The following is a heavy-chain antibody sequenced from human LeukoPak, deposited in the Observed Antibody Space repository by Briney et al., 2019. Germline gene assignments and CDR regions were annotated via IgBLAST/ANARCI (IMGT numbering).Heavy chain of an antibody. D-gene: IGHD6-19*01. CDR3: AGLAHRSTYSSGWYGWEMDYYYYMDV. J-gene: IGHJ6*03. V-gene: IGHV4-39*07. CDR2: IYYSGST. CDR1: GGSISSSSYY. Sequence: PSETLSLTCTVSGGSISSSSYYWGWIRQPPGKGLEWIGSIYYSGSTYYNPSLKSRVTISVDTSKNQFSLKLSSVTTADTAVYYCAGLAHRSTYSSGWYGWEMDYYYYMDVWGKGTTVTVSS.